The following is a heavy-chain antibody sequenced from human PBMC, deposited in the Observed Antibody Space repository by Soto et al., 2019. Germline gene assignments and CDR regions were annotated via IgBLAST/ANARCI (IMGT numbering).Heavy chain of an antibody. J-gene: IGHJ4*02. CDR3: TSRPDSIAVAGEKGDY. CDR1: GFTFSNAW. Sequence: EVQLVESGGGLVKPGGSLRLSSAASGFTFSNAWMNWVRQAPGKGLEWVGRIKSKTDGGTTDYAAPVKGRFTISRDDSKNTLYLQMNSLKTEDTAVYYCTSRPDSIAVAGEKGDYWGQGTLVTVS. D-gene: IGHD6-19*01. V-gene: IGHV3-15*07. CDR2: IKSKTDGGTT.